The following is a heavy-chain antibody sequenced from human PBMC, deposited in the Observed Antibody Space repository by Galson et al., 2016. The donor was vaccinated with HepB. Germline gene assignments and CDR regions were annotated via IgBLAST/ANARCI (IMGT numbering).Heavy chain of an antibody. D-gene: IGHD2-15*01. CDR3: ARDLVEFCSGSSCQRGGMDV. J-gene: IGHJ6*02. V-gene: IGHV3-74*01. Sequence: SLRLSCAASGFTFSSYWMHWVRQAPGKGLVSVSRINNDGSSINYMDSVKGRFTSSRDNAKNTLFLQMNSLRAEDTAVYYCARDLVEFCSGSSCQRGGMDVWGQGTTVTVSS. CDR2: INNDGSSI. CDR1: GFTFSSYW.